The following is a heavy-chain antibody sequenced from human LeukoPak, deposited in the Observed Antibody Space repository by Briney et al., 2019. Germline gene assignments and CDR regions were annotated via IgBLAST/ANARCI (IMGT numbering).Heavy chain of an antibody. CDR1: GFTFSSYA. CDR2: ISGTGDNT. J-gene: IGHJ6*01. Sequence: PGGSLRLSCAASGFTFSSYAMSWVRQAPEKGLEWVSGISGTGDNTLYADSVKGRFTISRDNSKNTLYLEMNSLRAEDTAIYYCAKMKGHPLPKYYMDVWGQGTTVTVSS. CDR3: AKMKGHPLPKYYMDV. D-gene: IGHD1-26*01. V-gene: IGHV3-23*01.